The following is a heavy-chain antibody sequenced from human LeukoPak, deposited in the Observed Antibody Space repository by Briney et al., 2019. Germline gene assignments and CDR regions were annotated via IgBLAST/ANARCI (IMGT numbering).Heavy chain of an antibody. CDR2: ISSSSSTI. CDR1: GFTFSSYS. CDR3: AESKPGGEWLLSGYYYGMDV. Sequence: TGGSLRLSCAASGFTFSSYSMNWVRQAPGKGLEWVSYISSSSSTIYYAASVKGRFTISRDNAKNSLYLQMNSLRAEDTAVYYWAESKPGGEWLLSGYYYGMDVWGQGTTVTGSS. D-gene: IGHD5-12*01. V-gene: IGHV3-48*01. J-gene: IGHJ6*02.